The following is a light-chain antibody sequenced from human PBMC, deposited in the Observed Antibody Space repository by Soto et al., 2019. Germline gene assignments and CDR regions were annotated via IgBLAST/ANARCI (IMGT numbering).Light chain of an antibody. Sequence: EIFLTQSPGTLSLAVWDTATLSCRASQSVSSRYLAWYQQKPGQAPRLLIYDASNRATGIPARFSGSGSGTDFTLTISSLEPEDFAVYYCQQRSNWPWTFGQGTKVDI. J-gene: IGKJ1*01. CDR1: QSVSSRY. CDR3: QQRSNWPWT. CDR2: DAS. V-gene: IGKV3D-20*02.